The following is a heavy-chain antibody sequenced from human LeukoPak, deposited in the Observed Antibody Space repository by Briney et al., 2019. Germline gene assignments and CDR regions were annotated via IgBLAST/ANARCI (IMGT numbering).Heavy chain of an antibody. J-gene: IGHJ4*02. CDR1: GGSISSYY. CDR2: IYYSGST. CDR3: ARAVPGYYDSSGYLDY. V-gene: IGHV4-59*01. Sequence: SETLSLTCTVPGGSISSYYWSWIRQPPGKGLEWIGYIYYSGSTNYNPSLKSRVTISVDTSKNQFSLKLSSVTAADTAVYYCARAVPGYYDSSGYLDYWGQGTLVTVSS. D-gene: IGHD3-22*01.